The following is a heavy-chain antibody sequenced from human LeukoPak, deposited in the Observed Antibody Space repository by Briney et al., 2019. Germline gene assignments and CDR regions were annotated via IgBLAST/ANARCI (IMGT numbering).Heavy chain of an antibody. J-gene: IGHJ4*02. D-gene: IGHD6-19*01. V-gene: IGHV1-2*02. CDR3: ARENNSGWYRKAAFDY. CDR2: INPNGGGT. CDR1: GYTLTGYY. Sequence: ASVKVSCKASGYTLTGYYIHWVRQAPGQGLGWMGWINPNGGGTNYAQNFQGRVTMTRDTSISTAHMELSRLRSDDTAIYYCARENNSGWYRKAAFDYWGQGTLVTVTS.